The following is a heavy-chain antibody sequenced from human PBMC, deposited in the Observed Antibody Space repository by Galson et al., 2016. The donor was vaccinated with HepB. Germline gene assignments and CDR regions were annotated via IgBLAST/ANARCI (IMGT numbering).Heavy chain of an antibody. Sequence: SLRLSCAASGFTFSSYTMNWVRQAPGKGLEWISSISSSSSSIYYADSVKGRFTVSRDNAKNSLFLQMNTLRAEDTAVYYCASPRGRRVMQPDYWGQGTLVTVSS. CDR1: GFTFSSYT. V-gene: IGHV3-21*01. D-gene: IGHD6-13*01. CDR3: ASPRGRRVMQPDY. J-gene: IGHJ4*02. CDR2: ISSSSSSI.